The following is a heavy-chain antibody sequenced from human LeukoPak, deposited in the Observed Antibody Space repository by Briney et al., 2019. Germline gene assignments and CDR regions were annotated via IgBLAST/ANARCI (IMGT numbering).Heavy chain of an antibody. V-gene: IGHV3-48*03. CDR2: ISSSGSTI. Sequence: GGSLRLSCAASGFTFSSYEMNWVRQAPRKGLEWVSYISSSGSTIYYADSVKGRFTISRDNAKNSLYLQMNSLRAEDTAVYYCAREPSSSWTADHFDYWGQGTLVTVSS. D-gene: IGHD6-13*01. CDR3: AREPSSSWTADHFDY. J-gene: IGHJ4*02. CDR1: GFTFSSYE.